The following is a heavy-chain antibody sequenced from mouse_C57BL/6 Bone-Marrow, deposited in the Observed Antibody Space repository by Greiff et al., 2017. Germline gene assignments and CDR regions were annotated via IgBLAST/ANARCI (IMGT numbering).Heavy chain of an antibody. D-gene: IGHD6-1*01. J-gene: IGHJ2*01. CDR3: AREDDLYYFDY. Sequence: VQRVESGAELVRPGTSVKVSCKASGYAFTNYLIEWVKQRPGQGLEWIGVINPGSGGTNYNEKFKGKATLTADKSSSTAYMQLSSLTSEDSAVYFCAREDDLYYFDYWGQGTTLTVSS. CDR1: GYAFTNYL. CDR2: INPGSGGT. V-gene: IGHV1-54*01.